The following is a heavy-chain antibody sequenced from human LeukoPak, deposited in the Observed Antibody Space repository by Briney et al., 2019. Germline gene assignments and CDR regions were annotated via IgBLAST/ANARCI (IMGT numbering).Heavy chain of an antibody. D-gene: IGHD6-19*01. CDR1: GFTVSNNY. V-gene: IGHV3-53*01. CDR3: ARVGSSGWYGAY. J-gene: IGHJ4*02. Sequence: GGSLRLSCAASGFTVSNNYMSWVRQAPGKGLEWVSVIYSGGSTYYADSVKGRFTISRDNSKNTLHLQMNSLRAEDTAVYYCARVGSSGWYGAYWGQGTLVTVSS. CDR2: IYSGGST.